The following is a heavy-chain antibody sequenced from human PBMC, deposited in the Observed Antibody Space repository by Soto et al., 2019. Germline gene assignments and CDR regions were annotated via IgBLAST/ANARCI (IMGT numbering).Heavy chain of an antibody. CDR3: ARGRLATLTDF. V-gene: IGHV1-8*01. Sequence: ASVKVSCKASVYSFSDCDINCVRQATGLGLEWMGWMNPNTGNTRYAQKFQGRFTVTRETSTSTVYMELGSLTSEDTAVYYCARGRLATLTDFWGQGTPVTVS. J-gene: IGHJ4*02. D-gene: IGHD5-12*01. CDR2: MNPNTGNT. CDR1: VYSFSDCD.